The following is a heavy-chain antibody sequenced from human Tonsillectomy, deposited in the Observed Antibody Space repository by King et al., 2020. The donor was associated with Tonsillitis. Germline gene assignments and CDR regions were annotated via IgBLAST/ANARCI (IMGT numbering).Heavy chain of an antibody. V-gene: IGHV4-34*01. J-gene: IGHJ5*02. Sequence: VQLQQWGAGLLKSSETLSLTCAVYGGSFSGYYWSWNRQPPGKGLEWIGEINHSGSTNCNPSLKSRVTISVDTSKNQFSLKLSSVTAADTAVYYCARGPDEEQQLVGDWFDPWGQGTLVTVSS. CDR3: ARGPDEEQQLVGDWFDP. CDR2: INHSGST. D-gene: IGHD6-13*01. CDR1: GGSFSGYY.